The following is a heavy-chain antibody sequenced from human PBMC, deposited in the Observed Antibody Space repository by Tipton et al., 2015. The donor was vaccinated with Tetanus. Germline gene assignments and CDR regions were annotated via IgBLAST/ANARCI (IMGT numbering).Heavy chain of an antibody. V-gene: IGHV1-2*02. CDR3: ARDRGDYIYYGMDV. D-gene: IGHD3-22*01. Sequence: QLVQSGAELKKPGASMKVSCTASGYTFTGYYMYWVRQAPGQGLEWVGWIDPNSGDTIYAQNFQGRVTMTRDTSISTVYMELSRLRSDDTAVYYCARDRGDYIYYGMDVWGPGTTVTVSS. CDR2: IDPNSGDT. CDR1: GYTFTGYY. J-gene: IGHJ6*02.